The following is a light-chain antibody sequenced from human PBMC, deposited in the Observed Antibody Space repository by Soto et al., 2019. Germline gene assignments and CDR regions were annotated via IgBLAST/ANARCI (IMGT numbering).Light chain of an antibody. J-gene: IGKJ2*01. CDR1: QSVCTY. CDR3: QQRSNWPYT. V-gene: IGKV3-11*01. CDR2: DAS. Sequence: EIVLTQSPATLSLSPGERATLSCRASQSVCTYLAWYQQKPGQAPRLLIYDASNRASGIPARFSGRGSGTDFTLTISSLDPEDFAVYFCQQRSNWPYTFGQGTKLEIK.